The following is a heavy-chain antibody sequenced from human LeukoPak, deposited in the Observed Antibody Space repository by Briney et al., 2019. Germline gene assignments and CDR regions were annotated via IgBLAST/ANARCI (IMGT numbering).Heavy chain of an antibody. Sequence: GGSLRLSCAASGFTFSSYEMNWVRQAPGKGLEWVSYISSSGSTIYYADSVKGRFTISRDNAKNSLYLQMNSLRAEDTAVYYCARSIIINWFDPWGQGTLVTVSS. V-gene: IGHV3-48*03. J-gene: IGHJ5*02. CDR1: GFTFSSYE. CDR2: ISSSGSTI. CDR3: ARSIIINWFDP. D-gene: IGHD2/OR15-2a*01.